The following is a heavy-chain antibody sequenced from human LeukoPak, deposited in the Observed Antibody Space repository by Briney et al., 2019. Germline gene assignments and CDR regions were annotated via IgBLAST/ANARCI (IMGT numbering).Heavy chain of an antibody. Sequence: AGGSLRLSCAASGFTFSRFWMSWVRQAPGKGLEWVANIKQDGSEKYYVDSVKSRFTISRDNAKNSLYLQMNSLRAEDTAVFYCARDGTYTDYDPDFDIWGQGTLVTVSS. J-gene: IGHJ4*02. CDR2: IKQDGSEK. CDR3: ARDGTYTDYDPDFDI. D-gene: IGHD5-12*01. CDR1: GFTFSRFW. V-gene: IGHV3-7*04.